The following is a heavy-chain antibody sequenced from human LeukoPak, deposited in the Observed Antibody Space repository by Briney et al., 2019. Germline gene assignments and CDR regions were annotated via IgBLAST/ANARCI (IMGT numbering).Heavy chain of an antibody. V-gene: IGHV4-34*01. Sequence: PSETLSLTCAVYGGSFSGYYWSWIRQPPGKGLEWIGETNHSGSTNYNPSLKSRVTISVDTSKNQFSLKLSSVTAADTAVYYCASQLAVAGSRGSSGYFQHWGQGTLVTVSS. D-gene: IGHD6-19*01. CDR1: GGSFSGYY. J-gene: IGHJ1*01. CDR2: TNHSGST. CDR3: ASQLAVAGSRGSSGYFQH.